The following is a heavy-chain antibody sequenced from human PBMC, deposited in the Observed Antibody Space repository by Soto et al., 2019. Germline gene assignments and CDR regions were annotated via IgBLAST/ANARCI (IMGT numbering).Heavy chain of an antibody. Sequence: QVQLVQSGGEVRKPGASLTVSCKASGYTFTSYGISWVQQAPGQGLEWMGWISGYNGKTNYAQKVQDRVTMTTDTSTSTIYLEMRSMRFGDTAVYYCAREGDVSYYYYGMDVWGEGTTVTGSS. CDR2: ISGYNGKT. CDR3: AREGDVSYYYYGMDV. D-gene: IGHD2-21*02. CDR1: GYTFTSYG. V-gene: IGHV1-18*01. J-gene: IGHJ6*04.